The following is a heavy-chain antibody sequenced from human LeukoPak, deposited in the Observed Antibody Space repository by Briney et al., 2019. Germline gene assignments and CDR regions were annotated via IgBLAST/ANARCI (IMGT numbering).Heavy chain of an antibody. V-gene: IGHV4-59*01. J-gene: IGHJ4*02. D-gene: IGHD6-19*01. CDR2: IYYSGST. Sequence: SETLSLTCTVSGGSISSYYWSWIRQPPGKGLEWIGYIYYSGSTNYNPSLKSRVTISVDTSKNQFSLKLSSVTAVDTAVYYCARVGSPPYSSGDSFDYWGQGTLVTVSS. CDR3: ARVGSPPYSSGDSFDY. CDR1: GGSISSYY.